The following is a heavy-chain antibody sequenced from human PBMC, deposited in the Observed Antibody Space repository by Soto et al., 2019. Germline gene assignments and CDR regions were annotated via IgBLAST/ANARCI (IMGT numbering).Heavy chain of an antibody. CDR3: ARGVGASYYFDY. CDR1: GYTFSSYG. J-gene: IGHJ4*02. CDR2: ISAYNGNT. D-gene: IGHD1-26*01. Sequence: GASVKVSCKASGYTFSSYGITWVRQAPGQGLEWMGWISAYNGNTNYAQMLQGRVTMTTDTSTSTAYMDLRSLRSHDTAVYYCARGVGASYYFDYCGQGTLVTVSP. V-gene: IGHV1-18*01.